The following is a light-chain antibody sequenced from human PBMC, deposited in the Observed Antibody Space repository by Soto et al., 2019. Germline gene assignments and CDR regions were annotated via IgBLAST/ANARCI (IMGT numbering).Light chain of an antibody. CDR3: QQYGSSSWT. CDR1: QSVSSSY. J-gene: IGKJ1*01. CDR2: GAS. Sequence: EVVWTPHPGSLCLSPGERARLSCRASQSVSSSYLAWYQQKPGQAPRLLIYGASSRATGIPDRFSGSGSGTDFTLTISRLEPEDFAVYYCQQYGSSSWTFAQATKVDIK. V-gene: IGKV3-20*01.